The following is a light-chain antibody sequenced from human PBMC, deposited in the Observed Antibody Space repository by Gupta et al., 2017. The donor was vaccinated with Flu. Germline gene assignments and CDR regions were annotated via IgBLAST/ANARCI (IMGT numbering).Light chain of an antibody. J-gene: IGLJ1*01. CDR2: EVI. V-gene: IGLV2-23*02. CDR1: SSDVGSYNL. CDR3: CSYADFGTFV. Sequence: QSALTQPASVSGSPGQSITISCTGTSSDVGSYNLVSWYQQHPGKAPQLIIYEVIKRPSGISNRFSGSKSCNTASLTISGLQPEDEADYFCCSYADFGTFVFGTETKVTVL.